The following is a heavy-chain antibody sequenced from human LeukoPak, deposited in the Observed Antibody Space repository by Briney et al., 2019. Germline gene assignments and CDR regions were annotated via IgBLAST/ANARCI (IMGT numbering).Heavy chain of an antibody. Sequence: GGSLRLSCAASGFTVSRSYISWVRQAPGKGLEWVSVIYTSGNTYYADSVKGRFTISRDNSKNTLYLQMNSLRAEDTAVYYCARAPFYFDSSNYPYFDYWGQGTLVTVSS. CDR3: ARAPFYFDSSNYPYFDY. D-gene: IGHD3-22*01. CDR1: GFTVSRSY. CDR2: IYTSGNT. V-gene: IGHV3-53*01. J-gene: IGHJ4*02.